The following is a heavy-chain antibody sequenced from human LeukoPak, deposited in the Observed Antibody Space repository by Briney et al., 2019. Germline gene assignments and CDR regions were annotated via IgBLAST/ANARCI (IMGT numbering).Heavy chain of an antibody. Sequence: PGGSLRLSCAASEFSFSSSGMHWVRQAPGKGLEWVTFIRNDGSKKYYADSVKGRFTISRDNSKNTLYLQMNSLRAEDTAVYYCAKGRYDILTVWGQGTLVTVSS. CDR1: EFSFSSSG. J-gene: IGHJ4*02. V-gene: IGHV3-30*02. D-gene: IGHD3-9*01. CDR3: AKGRYDILTV. CDR2: IRNDGSKK.